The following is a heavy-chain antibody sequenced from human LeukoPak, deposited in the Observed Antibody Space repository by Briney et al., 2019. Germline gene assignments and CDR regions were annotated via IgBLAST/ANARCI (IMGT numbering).Heavy chain of an antibody. J-gene: IGHJ4*02. V-gene: IGHV3-13*01. CDR2: IGIAGDT. CDR3: ARQNSPHGNFDY. Sequence: AGGSLRLSCAGSGFTFSNHAMHWVRQPTGKGLEWVSAIGIAGDTFYIGSVKGRLTISRENAENSLSLQMNNLGVEDTAMYYCARQNSPHGNFDYWGQGTLVAVSS. D-gene: IGHD1-26*01. CDR1: GFTFSNHA.